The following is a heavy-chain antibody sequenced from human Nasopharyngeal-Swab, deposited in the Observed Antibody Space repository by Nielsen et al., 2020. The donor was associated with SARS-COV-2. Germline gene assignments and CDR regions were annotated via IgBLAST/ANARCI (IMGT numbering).Heavy chain of an antibody. J-gene: IGHJ3*02. CDR1: GFTFSSYA. V-gene: IGHV3-64*01. CDR3: ARTRWATVTTGAFDI. CDR2: ISSNGGST. Sequence: GESLKISCAASGFTFSSYAMHWVRQAPGKGLEYVSAISSNGGSTYYANSVKGRFTISRDNSKNTLYLQMGSLRAEDMAVYYCARTRWATVTTGAFDIWCQGTIVTVSS. D-gene: IGHD4-11*01.